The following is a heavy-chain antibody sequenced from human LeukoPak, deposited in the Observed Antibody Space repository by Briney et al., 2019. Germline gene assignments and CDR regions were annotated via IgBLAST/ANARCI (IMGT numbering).Heavy chain of an antibody. CDR1: GFTFNRYW. CDR3: ARERVGWFDS. J-gene: IGHJ5*01. V-gene: IGHV3-7*03. CDR2: IKEDGGEK. Sequence: GGSLRLSCAAFGFTFNRYWMTWVRQAPGKGLQWVANIKEDGGEKLYVDSAKGRFTISRDNAKNSVSLQMDSLRAEDTAVYYCARERVGWFDSWGQGALVTVSS.